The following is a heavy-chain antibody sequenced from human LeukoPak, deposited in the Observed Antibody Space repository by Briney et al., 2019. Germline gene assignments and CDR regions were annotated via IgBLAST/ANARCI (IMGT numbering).Heavy chain of an antibody. CDR3: ARNTYRRRWFDP. CDR2: IDWDDDK. CDR1: GFSLSTSRIC. J-gene: IGHJ5*02. Sequence: SGPTLVNPTQTLTLTCTLSGFSLSTSRICVTWIRQPPEKALGWLALIDWDDDKYYSTSLKTRLTISKDTSKNQVVLTMTNMDPVDTATYYCARNTYRRRWFDPWGQGTLVTVSS. V-gene: IGHV2-70*01. D-gene: IGHD4-11*01.